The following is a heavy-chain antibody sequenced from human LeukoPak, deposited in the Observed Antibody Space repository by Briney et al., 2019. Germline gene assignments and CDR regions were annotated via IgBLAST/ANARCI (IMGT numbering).Heavy chain of an antibody. J-gene: IGHJ6*03. CDR1: GGSISSSSYY. Sequence: SETLSLTCTVSGGSISSSSYYWGWIRQPPGKGLEWIGSIYYSGSTYYNPSLKSRVTISVDTSKNQFSLKLSSVTAADTAVYYCALGVITHPYYYYYMDVWGKGTTVTISS. D-gene: IGHD3-10*01. V-gene: IGHV4-39*07. CDR3: ALGVITHPYYYYYMDV. CDR2: IYYSGST.